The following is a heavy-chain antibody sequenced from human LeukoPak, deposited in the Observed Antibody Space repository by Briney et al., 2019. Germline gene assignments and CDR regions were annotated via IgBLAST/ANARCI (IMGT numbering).Heavy chain of an antibody. Sequence: GGSLRLSCTASGFTFSSYWMHWVRQAPGKGLVWVSRINNDGSRTDYADSVKGRFTISRDNAKNTLYLQMNSLRAEDTAVYYCARSLELPSYYFDYWGQGTLVTVSS. J-gene: IGHJ4*02. CDR1: GFTFSSYW. CDR2: INNDGSRT. V-gene: IGHV3-74*01. CDR3: ARSLELPSYYFDY. D-gene: IGHD1-7*01.